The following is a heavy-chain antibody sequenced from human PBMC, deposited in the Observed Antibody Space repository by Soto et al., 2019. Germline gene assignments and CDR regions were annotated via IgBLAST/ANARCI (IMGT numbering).Heavy chain of an antibody. CDR3: ARSHRYCSGDSCYLLDF. CDR2: INHSGST. CDR1: GGSFSGYY. Sequence: SETLSLTCAVYGGSFSGYYWSWIRQPPGKGLEWIGEINHSGSTNYNPSLKSRVTISVDTSKNQFSLKLSSVAAADTGVYYCARSHRYCSGDSCYLLDFWGQGTLVTVSS. D-gene: IGHD2-15*01. J-gene: IGHJ4*02. V-gene: IGHV4-34*01.